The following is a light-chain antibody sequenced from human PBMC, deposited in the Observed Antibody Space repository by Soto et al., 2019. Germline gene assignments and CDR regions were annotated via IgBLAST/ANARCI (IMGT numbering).Light chain of an antibody. J-gene: IGKJ1*01. V-gene: IGKV3-15*01. CDR2: GAS. CDR3: TQYNNWCT. Sequence: EIVMPHSPATLSASPGEIATLACRASHSVSSNLARYQQKPGQAPRLLIYGASTWVTGISARLSDSGSGTDYTLTIRSLQSGDFAVYDCTQYNNWCTFGEGTKVEIK. CDR1: HSVSSN.